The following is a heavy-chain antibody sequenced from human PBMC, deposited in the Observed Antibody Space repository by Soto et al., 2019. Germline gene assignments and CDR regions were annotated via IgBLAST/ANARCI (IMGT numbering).Heavy chain of an antibody. CDR3: ARGRVTMVRGKNYYMDG. CDR1: GGSISSSSYY. CDR2: IYYSGST. Sequence: SATLSLTCTVSGGSISSSSYYWGLIRQPPGKGLEWIGSIYYSGSTYYNPSLKSRVTISVDTSKNQFSLKLSSVTAADTAVYYCARGRVTMVRGKNYYMDGWGKGTTVTVSS. J-gene: IGHJ6*03. D-gene: IGHD3-10*01. V-gene: IGHV4-39*01.